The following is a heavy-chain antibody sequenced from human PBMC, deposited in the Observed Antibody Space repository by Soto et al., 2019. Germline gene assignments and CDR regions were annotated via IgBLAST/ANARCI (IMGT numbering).Heavy chain of an antibody. CDR2: ISGSGGST. V-gene: IGHV3-23*01. J-gene: IGHJ1*01. D-gene: IGHD6-13*01. Sequence: EVQLLESGGGLVQPGGSLRLSCAAYGFTFSSYAMSWVRQAPGKGLEWVSAISGSGGSTYYADSVKGRFTISRDNSKNTLYLQMNSLRAEDTAVYYCATHSSSWSSAEYFQHWGQGTLVTVSS. CDR3: ATHSSSWSSAEYFQH. CDR1: GFTFSSYA.